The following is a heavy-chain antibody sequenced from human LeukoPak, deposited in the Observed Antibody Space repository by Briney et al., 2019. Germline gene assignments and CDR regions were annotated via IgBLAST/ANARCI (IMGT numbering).Heavy chain of an antibody. Sequence: GGSLRLSCAASGFTLSTYWMHWVRQAPGKGPVWVSRINSEGTTTQYADSVKGRFAISRDNAKNTPDLQMNSLRDEDTAMYFCARGTHFGNSYNWLDSWGQGTLVTVSS. D-gene: IGHD4-23*01. CDR3: ARGTHFGNSYNWLDS. J-gene: IGHJ5*01. V-gene: IGHV3-74*01. CDR2: INSEGTTT. CDR1: GFTLSTYW.